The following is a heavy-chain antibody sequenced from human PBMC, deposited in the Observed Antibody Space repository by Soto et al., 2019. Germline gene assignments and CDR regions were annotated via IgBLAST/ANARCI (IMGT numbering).Heavy chain of an antibody. J-gene: IGHJ6*02. D-gene: IGHD1-20*01. CDR3: ASDVGIAYHWIYYGMEV. CDR2: IIPIFGTA. CDR1: GGTFSSYA. V-gene: IGHV1-69*13. Sequence: SVKVSCKASGGTFSSYAISWVRQAPGQGLEWVGGIIPIFGTANYAQKFQGRVTITADESTSTAYMELSSLRSEDTAVYYCASDVGIAYHWIYYGMEVWGQVTTVTVSS.